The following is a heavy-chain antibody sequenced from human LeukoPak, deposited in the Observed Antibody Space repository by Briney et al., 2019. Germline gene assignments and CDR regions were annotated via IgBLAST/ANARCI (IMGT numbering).Heavy chain of an antibody. D-gene: IGHD3-3*01. J-gene: IGHJ5*02. Sequence: SETLSLTCTVSGGSISSYYWSWIRQPAGKGLEWIGRIYTSGSTNYNPSLKSRVTMSVDTSKNQFSLKLSSVAAADTAVYYCARDGSWGTISFRLGWFDPWGQGTLVTVSS. V-gene: IGHV4-4*07. CDR1: GGSISSYY. CDR2: IYTSGST. CDR3: ARDGSWGTISFRLGWFDP.